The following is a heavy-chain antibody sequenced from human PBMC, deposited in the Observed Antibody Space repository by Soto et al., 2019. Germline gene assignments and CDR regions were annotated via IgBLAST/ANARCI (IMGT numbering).Heavy chain of an antibody. V-gene: IGHV1-8*01. D-gene: IGHD3-16*01. CDR1: GYTFTSYD. CDR2: MNPNSGNT. CDR3: AREGVRGMDV. Sequence: QVQLVQSGAEVKKPGASVKVSCKASGYTFTSYDINWVRQATGQGLEWMGWMNPNSGNTGYAQKFQGRVTMTRNTSIRTTYTDLRTLRSADTAVYDCAREGVRGMDVWGQGTTVTVSS. J-gene: IGHJ6*02.